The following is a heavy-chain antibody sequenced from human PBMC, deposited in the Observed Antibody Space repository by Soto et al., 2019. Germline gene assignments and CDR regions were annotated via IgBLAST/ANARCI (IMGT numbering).Heavy chain of an antibody. J-gene: IGHJ4*02. CDR2: IYYSGSI. CDR3: MLGSGWKDFDY. CDR1: GGSISGSSYY. Sequence: PSETLSLTCTVSGGSISGSSYYWGWIRQPPGKGLEWIGNIYYSGSIYYNPSLKSRVTISVDTSKNQFSLKLSSVTAADTAVYYCMLGSGWKDFDYWGQGTLVTVS. V-gene: IGHV4-39*01. D-gene: IGHD3-22*01.